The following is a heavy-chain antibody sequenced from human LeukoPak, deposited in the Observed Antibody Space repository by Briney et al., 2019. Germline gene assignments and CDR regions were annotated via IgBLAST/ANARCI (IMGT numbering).Heavy chain of an antibody. D-gene: IGHD6-19*01. CDR1: GGSISSSNW. J-gene: IGHJ4*02. V-gene: IGHV4-4*02. CDR3: ARRGLNYSSGWYR. CDR2: IYHSGST. Sequence: SGTLSLTCAVSGGSISSSNWWSWVRQPPGKGLEWIGEIYHSGSTNYNPSLKSRVTISVDKSKNQFSLKLSSVTAADTAVYYCARRGLNYSSGWYRWGQGTLVTVSS.